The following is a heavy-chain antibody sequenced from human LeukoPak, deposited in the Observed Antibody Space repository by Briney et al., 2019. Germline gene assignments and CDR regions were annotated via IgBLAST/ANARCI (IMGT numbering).Heavy chain of an antibody. Sequence: SETLSLTCTVSGGSISSSSYSWGWIRQPPGKGLEWIGSIYYSGSTYYNPSLKSRVTISVDTSKNQFSLKLSSVTAADTAVYYCARGLRNYGDYSFDPWGQGTLVTVSS. D-gene: IGHD4-17*01. CDR2: IYYSGST. CDR1: GGSISSSSYS. V-gene: IGHV4-39*07. CDR3: ARGLRNYGDYSFDP. J-gene: IGHJ5*02.